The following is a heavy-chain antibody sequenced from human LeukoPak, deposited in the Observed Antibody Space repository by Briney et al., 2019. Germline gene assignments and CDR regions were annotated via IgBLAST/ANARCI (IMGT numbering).Heavy chain of an antibody. CDR2: IYYSGST. D-gene: IGHD1-26*01. V-gene: IGHV4-31*03. Sequence: SQILSLTCTVSSGSISSGGYYWSWIRQHPGKGLEWIGYIYYSGSTSYNPSLKSRVTISVDTSKNQFSLKLSSVTAADTAVYYCARDRQERELAHYYYYGMDVWGQGTTVTVSS. CDR1: SGSISSGGYY. J-gene: IGHJ6*02. CDR3: ARDRQERELAHYYYYGMDV.